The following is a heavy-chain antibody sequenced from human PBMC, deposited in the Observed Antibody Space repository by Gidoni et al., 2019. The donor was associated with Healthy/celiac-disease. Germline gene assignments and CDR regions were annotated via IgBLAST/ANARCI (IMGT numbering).Heavy chain of an antibody. Sequence: VQLQQWGAGRLKPSETLSLTCAVYVGSFSGYYWSWIRQPPGKGREWIGEINHSGSTNYHPSLKSRGTISLDTSKNQVSLKLSSVTAAYTAVYYCARCLSSGSYYGYYYYMDFWGKGTTVTVYS. V-gene: IGHV4-34*01. J-gene: IGHJ6*03. CDR3: ARCLSSGSYYGYYYYMDF. D-gene: IGHD1-26*01. CDR2: INHSGST. CDR1: VGSFSGYY.